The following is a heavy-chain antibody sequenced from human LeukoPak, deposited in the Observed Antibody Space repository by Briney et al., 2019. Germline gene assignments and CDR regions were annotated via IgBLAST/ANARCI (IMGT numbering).Heavy chain of an antibody. CDR1: GFNFNYVW. CDR3: ARDHYFDRSGLSDFFEY. J-gene: IGHJ4*02. Sequence: GGSLRLSCAASGFNFNYVWMSWVRQAPGKGLEWVGRIRTKIDGETRDYAAPVKGRFTISRDDSKTTLYLQMNSLKTEDTAVYYCARDHYFDRSGLSDFFEYWGQGTLATVSS. V-gene: IGHV3-15*01. CDR2: IRTKIDGETR. D-gene: IGHD3-22*01.